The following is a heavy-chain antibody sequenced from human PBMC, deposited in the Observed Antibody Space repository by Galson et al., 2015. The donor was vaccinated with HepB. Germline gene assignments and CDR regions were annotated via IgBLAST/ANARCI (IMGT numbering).Heavy chain of an antibody. CDR3: ARGRHNWNYVSSNYYYYGMDV. CDR1: GGSFSGYY. CDR2: INHSGST. J-gene: IGHJ6*02. D-gene: IGHD1-7*01. V-gene: IGHV4-34*01. Sequence: SETLSLTCAVYGGSFSGYYWSWIRQPPGKGLEWIGEINHSGSTNYNPSLKSRVTISVDTSKNQFSLKLSSVTAADTAVYYCARGRHNWNYVSSNYYYYGMDVWGQGTTVTVSS.